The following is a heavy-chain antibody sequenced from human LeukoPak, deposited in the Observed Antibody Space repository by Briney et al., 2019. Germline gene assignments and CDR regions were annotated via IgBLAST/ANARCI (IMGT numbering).Heavy chain of an antibody. D-gene: IGHD3-3*01. CDR2: ISAYNGNT. V-gene: IGHV1-18*01. CDR1: GYTFTSYG. Sequence: ASVKVSCKASGYTFTSYGISWVRQAPGQGLEWMGWISAYNGNTNYAQKLQGRVTMTTDTSTSTAYMELRSLRSDDTAVYYCARALSSGTGYYDFWSGSNYYGMDVWGQGTTVTVSS. CDR3: ARALSSGTGYYDFWSGSNYYGMDV. J-gene: IGHJ6*02.